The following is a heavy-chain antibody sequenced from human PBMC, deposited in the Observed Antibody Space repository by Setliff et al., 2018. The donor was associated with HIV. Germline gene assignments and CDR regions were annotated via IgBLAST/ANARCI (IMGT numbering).Heavy chain of an antibody. CDR1: GSSISTAYY. CDR2: IFHTGNT. J-gene: IGHJ3*02. D-gene: IGHD1-26*01. Sequence: PSETLSLTCDVSGSSISTAYYWGWIRQPPGKGLEWIGSIFHTGNTYYNPSLKSRVSISVDTSKNQISLNLNSVTAADTAVYYCARGAEAFDIWGQGTRVTVPS. CDR3: ARGAEAFDI. V-gene: IGHV4-38-2*01.